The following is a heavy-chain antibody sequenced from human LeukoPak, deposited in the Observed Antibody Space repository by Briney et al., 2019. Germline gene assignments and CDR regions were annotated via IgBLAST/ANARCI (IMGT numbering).Heavy chain of an antibody. CDR1: GFTFGSYS. D-gene: IGHD6-13*01. V-gene: IGHV3-21*01. CDR2: ISSSSSYI. CDR3: ARDGRQQLVLSPVDY. J-gene: IGHJ4*02. Sequence: GGSLRLSCAASGFTFGSYSMNWVRQAPGKGLEWVSSISSSSSYIYYADSVKGRFTISRDNAKNSLYLQMNSLRAEDTAVYYCARDGRQQLVLSPVDYWGQGTLVTVSS.